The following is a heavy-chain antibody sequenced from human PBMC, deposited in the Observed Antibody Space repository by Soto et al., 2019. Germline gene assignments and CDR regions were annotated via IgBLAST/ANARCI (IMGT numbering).Heavy chain of an antibody. V-gene: IGHV5-51*01. J-gene: IGHJ3*02. Sequence: PGESLKISCKASGYSFNIYWIGWVRQLPGKGLEWMGVVYPDDSDTIYSPSFQGQVTISADKSISTAYLQWSSLKASDTAMYYCARSNDGSSWSWPWSPSPGAFDIWGQGAMVTVSS. CDR1: GYSFNIYW. D-gene: IGHD6-13*01. CDR2: VYPDDSDT. CDR3: ARSNDGSSWSWPWSPSPGAFDI.